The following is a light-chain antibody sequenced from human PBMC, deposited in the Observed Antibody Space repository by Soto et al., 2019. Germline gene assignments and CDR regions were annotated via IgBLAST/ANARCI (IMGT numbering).Light chain of an antibody. J-gene: IGKJ1*01. CDR3: QQTYRRPGT. V-gene: IGKV1-39*01. CDR2: VTS. Sequence: DIQMTQSPSFLSASVGDRVTVTCRPSQNISKFLNWYQEKPGKPPKILIYVTSNLENGVPSRFKGIGSGTDFALTINGLQPEDFATYYCQQTYRRPGTFGQGTRV. CDR1: QNISKF.